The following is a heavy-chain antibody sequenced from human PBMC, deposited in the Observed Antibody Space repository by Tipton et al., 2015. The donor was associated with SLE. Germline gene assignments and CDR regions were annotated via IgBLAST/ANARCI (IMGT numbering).Heavy chain of an antibody. CDR2: IYYSGST. CDR1: GASFSGYY. Sequence: TLSLTCAVYGASFSGYYWTWIRQPPGKGLEWIGSIYYSGSTYYNPSLKSRVTISVDTSKNQFSLKLSSVTAADTAVYYCASPPGAFDIWGQGTMVTVSS. CDR3: ASPPGAFDI. J-gene: IGHJ3*02. V-gene: IGHV4-34*01.